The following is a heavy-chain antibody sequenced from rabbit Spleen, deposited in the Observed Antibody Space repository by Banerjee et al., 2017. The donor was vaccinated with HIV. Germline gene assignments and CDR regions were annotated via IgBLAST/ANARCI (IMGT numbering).Heavy chain of an antibody. CDR2: IYAGSTGTI. Sequence: QSLEESGGDLVKPGASLTLTCTASGFSLSSTHWIYWVRQAPGKGLEWIGTIYAGSTGTIDYASWAKGRLTISKTSSTTVTLQMTSLTAADTATYFCARGYGYGLNKLDLWGPGTLVTVS. D-gene: IGHD6-1*01. V-gene: IGHV1S40*01. CDR1: GFSLSSTHW. CDR3: ARGYGYGLNKLDL. J-gene: IGHJ3*01.